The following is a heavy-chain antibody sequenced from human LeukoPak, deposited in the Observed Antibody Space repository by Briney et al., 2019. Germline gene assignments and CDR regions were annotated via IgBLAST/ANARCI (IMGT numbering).Heavy chain of an antibody. Sequence: PGGSLRLSCAASGFTFSSYSMNWVRQAPGKGLEWVSSISSSSSYIYYADSVKGRFTISRDNAKNSLYLQMNSLRAEDTAVYYCAKPGYCTNGVCYNGGEFDYWGQGTLVTVSS. CDR3: AKPGYCTNGVCYNGGEFDY. CDR2: ISSSSSYI. J-gene: IGHJ4*02. V-gene: IGHV3-21*04. D-gene: IGHD2-8*01. CDR1: GFTFSSYS.